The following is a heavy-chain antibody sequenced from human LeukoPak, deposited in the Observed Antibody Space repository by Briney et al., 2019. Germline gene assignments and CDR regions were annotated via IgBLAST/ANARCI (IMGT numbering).Heavy chain of an antibody. CDR1: GYTFTSYY. CDR2: INPSGGST. Sequence: ASVKVSCKASGYTFTSYYMHWVRQAPGQGLEWMGIINPSGGSTSYAQKFQGRVTMTRDTSTSTVYVELSSLRSEDTAVYYCAAAVAGNLHFDYWGQGTLVTVSS. V-gene: IGHV1-46*01. D-gene: IGHD6-19*01. CDR3: AAAVAGNLHFDY. J-gene: IGHJ4*02.